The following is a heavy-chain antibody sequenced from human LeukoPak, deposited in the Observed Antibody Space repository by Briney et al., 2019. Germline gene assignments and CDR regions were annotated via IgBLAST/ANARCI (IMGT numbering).Heavy chain of an antibody. CDR3: ARGRYYYGSGSKNSFFDP. J-gene: IGHJ5*02. Sequence: SETLSLTCAVYGGSFSGYYWSWIRQPPGKGLEWIGEINHSGSTNYNPSLKSRVTISVDTSKNQFSLKLSSVTAADTAVYYCARGRYYYGSGSKNSFFDPWGQGTLVTVSS. V-gene: IGHV4-34*01. CDR2: INHSGST. CDR1: GGSFSGYY. D-gene: IGHD3-10*01.